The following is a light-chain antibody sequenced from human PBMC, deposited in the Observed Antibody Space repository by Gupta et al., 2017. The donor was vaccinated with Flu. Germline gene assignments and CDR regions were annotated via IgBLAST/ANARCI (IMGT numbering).Light chain of an antibody. CDR1: QTISNNY. J-gene: IGKJ2*01. CDR3: QQYGTSALYT. Sequence: EIVLTPSPGTLSLSPGESVTLSCRASQTISNNYLAWYQQKPGQAPRLLLYGASSRATGIPDRFSGSGSGTDFTLTITRLEPEDFAVYYCQQYGTSALYTFGQGTKLEI. V-gene: IGKV3-20*01. CDR2: GAS.